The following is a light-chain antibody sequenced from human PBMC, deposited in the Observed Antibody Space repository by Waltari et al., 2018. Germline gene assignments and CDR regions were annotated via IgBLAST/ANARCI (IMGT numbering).Light chain of an antibody. CDR1: SSDVGAYNS. J-gene: IGLJ2*01. CDR3: CSYAGSYTVV. Sequence: QSALTQPRSVSGSPGQSVTISCPGTSSDVGAYNSVSWYQQHPGKAPKLMSYDVSKRPSGVPDRFSGSKSGNTASLTISGLQAEDEADYYCCSYAGSYTVVFGGGTKLTVL. V-gene: IGLV2-11*01. CDR2: DVS.